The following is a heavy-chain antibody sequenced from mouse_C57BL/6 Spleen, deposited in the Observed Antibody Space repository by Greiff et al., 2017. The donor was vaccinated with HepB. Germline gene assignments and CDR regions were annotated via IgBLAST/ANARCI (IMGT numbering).Heavy chain of an antibody. CDR3: SRHVLHYGSSGYFDV. D-gene: IGHD1-1*01. CDR1: GFTFCSYG. Sequence: EVHLVESGGDLVKPGGSLKLSCAASGFTFCSYGMSWARQTPDKSLEWVATISSGGSYTYYPDIVKGRFTICRDNDKNTLYLLMSSLKSEDTAMYYCSRHVLHYGSSGYFDVWGTGTTVTVSS. CDR2: ISSGGSYT. J-gene: IGHJ1*03. V-gene: IGHV5-6*01.